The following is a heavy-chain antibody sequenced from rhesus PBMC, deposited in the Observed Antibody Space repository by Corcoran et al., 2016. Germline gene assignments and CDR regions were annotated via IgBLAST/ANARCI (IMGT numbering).Heavy chain of an antibody. V-gene: IGHV4-106*01. D-gene: IGHD1-20*01. CDR3: ARDRWYSGNNNYGLDS. J-gene: IGHJ6*01. Sequence: QVQLQESGPGLVKPSETLSLTCAVSGGSISDDYYWSWIRQPPGKGLVWIGYIFGGGGGTNYNPSLKNRVTISIDTSKTQFSLKLSSVTAADTAVYYCARDRWYSGNNNYGLDSWGQGVVVTVSS. CDR2: IFGGGGGT. CDR1: GGSISDDYY.